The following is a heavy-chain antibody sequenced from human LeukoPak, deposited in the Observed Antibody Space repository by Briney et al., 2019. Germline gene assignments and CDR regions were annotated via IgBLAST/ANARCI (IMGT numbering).Heavy chain of an antibody. V-gene: IGHV4-59*01. CDR1: GGSISSYY. CDR2: IYYSGST. Sequence: KPSETLSLTCTVSGGSISSYYWSWIRQPPGKGLEWIGYIYYSGSTNYNPSLKIRVTISVDTSKNQFSLKLSSVTDADTAVYYCAREKRGDYDFWSGSSYYYYYMDVWGKGTTVTVSS. CDR3: AREKRGDYDFWSGSSYYYYYMDV. D-gene: IGHD3-3*01. J-gene: IGHJ6*03.